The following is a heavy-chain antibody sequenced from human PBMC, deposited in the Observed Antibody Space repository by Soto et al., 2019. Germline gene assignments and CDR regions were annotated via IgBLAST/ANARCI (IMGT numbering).Heavy chain of an antibody. Sequence: EVQLVEYGGGLVKPGGSLRLSRAASGFTFSSYSMNWVRQAPGKGLEWVSSISSSSSYIYYADSVKGRFTISRDNAKNSLYLQMNSLRAEDTAVYYCARDLYSSSARYFDYWGQPTLVTVSS. V-gene: IGHV3-21*01. CDR1: GFTFSSYS. CDR3: ARDLYSSSARYFDY. J-gene: IGHJ4*02. CDR2: ISSSSSYI. D-gene: IGHD6-6*01.